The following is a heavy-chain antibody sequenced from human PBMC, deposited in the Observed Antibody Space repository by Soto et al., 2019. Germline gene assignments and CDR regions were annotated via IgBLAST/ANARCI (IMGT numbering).Heavy chain of an antibody. V-gene: IGHV1-69*06. CDR2: IIPVVGTT. D-gene: IGHD2-8*01. J-gene: IGHJ4*02. Sequence: QVQLVQSGAEVKKPGSSVMVSCKASGDTFTTNSLNWVRQAPGQGLEWMGGIIPVVGTTKYAQKYQDRVTITGDKSTNTAYMELSSLRSDDTAVYYCARGLLYATTYFDYWGQGTPVTVSS. CDR3: ARGLLYATTYFDY. CDR1: GDTFTTNS.